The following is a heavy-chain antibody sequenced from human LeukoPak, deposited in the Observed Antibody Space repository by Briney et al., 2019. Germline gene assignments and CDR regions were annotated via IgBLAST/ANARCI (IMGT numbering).Heavy chain of an antibody. CDR2: IGAYNGNT. V-gene: IGHV1-18*01. Sequence: GAPVKVSCKASGYTFTSYGISWVRQAPGQGLEWMGWIGAYNGNTNYAQKLQGRVTMTTDTSTSTAYMELRSLRSDDTAVYYCARNRLLWFGELLESFDYWGQGTLVTVSS. CDR3: ARNRLLWFGELLESFDY. D-gene: IGHD3-10*01. CDR1: GYTFTSYG. J-gene: IGHJ4*02.